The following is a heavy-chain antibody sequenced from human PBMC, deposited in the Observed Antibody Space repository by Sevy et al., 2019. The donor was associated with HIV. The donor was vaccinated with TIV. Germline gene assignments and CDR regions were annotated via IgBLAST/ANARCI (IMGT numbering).Heavy chain of an antibody. CDR3: VRAGRASTVFGVLVSSNYYYMDV. J-gene: IGHJ6*03. CDR1: GGSFSGYY. CDR2: INHSGST. V-gene: IGHV4-34*01. Sequence: SESLSLTCAVYGGSFSGYYWSWIRQFPGKGLEWVGEINHSGSTDYNPSLKSRVTISVDTSKNQFSLKVRSVTAVDTAVYYCVRAGRASTVFGVLVSSNYYYMDVWGKGTTVTVSS. D-gene: IGHD3-3*01.